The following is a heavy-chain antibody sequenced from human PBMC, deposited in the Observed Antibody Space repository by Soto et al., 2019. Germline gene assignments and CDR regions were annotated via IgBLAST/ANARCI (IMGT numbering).Heavy chain of an antibody. CDR3: VRRVTGNYDY. V-gene: IGHV3-64*01. J-gene: IGHJ4*02. CDR1: GFTFSSYD. CDR2: ISSNGGTT. D-gene: IGHD1-7*01. Sequence: EVQLAESGGGMVQPGGSLRLSCVASGFTFSSYDMHWVRQAPGKGLEYVSSISSNGGTTYYGNSVKGRFTISRDNSKNALHLQVGSLRAEDMAVYYCVRRVTGNYDYWGQGTLVTVSS.